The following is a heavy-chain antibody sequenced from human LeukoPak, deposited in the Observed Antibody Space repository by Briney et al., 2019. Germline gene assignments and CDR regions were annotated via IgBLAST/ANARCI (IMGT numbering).Heavy chain of an antibody. J-gene: IGHJ4*02. CDR3: ARGDSRTWYVRY. CDR1: GFTFSNYG. CDR2: IGYDGDDK. V-gene: IGHV3-30*02. Sequence: GGSLRLSCAASGFTFSNYGMHWVRQAPGKGLEWITFIGYDGDDKYYADSVRGRFTISRDNSKNTHYLHMNTLRPEDTAIYYCARGDSRTWYVRYWGQGTLVSVSS. D-gene: IGHD3-22*01.